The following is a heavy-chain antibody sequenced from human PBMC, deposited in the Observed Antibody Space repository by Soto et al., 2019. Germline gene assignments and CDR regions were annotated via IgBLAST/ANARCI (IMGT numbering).Heavy chain of an antibody. CDR3: AKIPDILTGYDYDY. CDR1: GFTFSSYA. Sequence: GGSLRLSCAASGFTFSSYAMSWVRQAPGKGLEWVSAISGSGGSTYYADSVKGRFTISRDNSKNTLYLKMNSLRAEDTAVYYCAKIPDILTGYDYDYWGQGTLVTVSS. J-gene: IGHJ4*02. CDR2: ISGSGGST. D-gene: IGHD3-9*01. V-gene: IGHV3-23*01.